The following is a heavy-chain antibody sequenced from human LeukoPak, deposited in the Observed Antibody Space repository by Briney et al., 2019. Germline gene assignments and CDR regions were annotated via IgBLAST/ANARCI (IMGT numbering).Heavy chain of an antibody. CDR1: GFTFSSYA. CDR3: ARDGSSGWYGD. Sequence: GGSLRLSCAASGFTFSSYAMHWVRQAPGKGLEWLAVISYDGSNKYYADSVKGRFTISRDNSKNTLYLQMNSLRAEDTAVYYCARDGSSGWYGDWGQGTLVTVSS. CDR2: ISYDGSNK. D-gene: IGHD6-19*01. J-gene: IGHJ4*02. V-gene: IGHV3-30*04.